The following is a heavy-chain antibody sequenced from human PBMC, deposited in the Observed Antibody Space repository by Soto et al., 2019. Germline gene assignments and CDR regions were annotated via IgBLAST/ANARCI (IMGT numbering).Heavy chain of an antibody. Sequence: QVQLQESGPGLVKPSETLSLTCTVSGGSISSYYWSWIRQPPGKGLEWIGYIYYTGGTNYNPPLKSRVPISVNTSQNRFSLQLRSVTAADTAVYYCANCNWYFDLWGRGTLVTVSS. CDR1: GGSISSYY. V-gene: IGHV4-59*01. J-gene: IGHJ2*01. CDR3: ANCNWYFDL. CDR2: IYYTGGT.